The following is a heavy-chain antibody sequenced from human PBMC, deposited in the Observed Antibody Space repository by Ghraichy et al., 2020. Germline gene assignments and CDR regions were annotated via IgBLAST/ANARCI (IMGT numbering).Heavy chain of an antibody. J-gene: IGHJ6*02. CDR1: GFTFSSYS. V-gene: IGHV3-48*02. Sequence: GESLNISCVGSGFTFSSYSLNWVRQSPGKGLEWVSYITSSSRTIFYADSVKGRFTISRDNAQNSLYLQMNSLRDEDTAIYYCARGSRVVRFYYYDGMDVWGQGPRSPSP. CDR2: ITSSSRTI. CDR3: ARGSRVVRFYYYDGMDV. D-gene: IGHD4-23*01.